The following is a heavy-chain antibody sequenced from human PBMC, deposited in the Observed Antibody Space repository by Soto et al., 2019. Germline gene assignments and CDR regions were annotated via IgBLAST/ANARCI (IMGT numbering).Heavy chain of an antibody. J-gene: IGHJ4*02. CDR3: TREATVAPFDY. CDR1: GFTFSSYW. V-gene: IGHV3-74*01. Sequence: GGSLRLSCAASGFTFSSYWMHWVRQAPGKGLVWVSRINSDGSSTSYADSVKGRFTISRDNAKNTLYLQMNSLRAEDTAVYYCTREATVAPFDYWGQGTLVTVSS. D-gene: IGHD4-17*01. CDR2: INSDGSST.